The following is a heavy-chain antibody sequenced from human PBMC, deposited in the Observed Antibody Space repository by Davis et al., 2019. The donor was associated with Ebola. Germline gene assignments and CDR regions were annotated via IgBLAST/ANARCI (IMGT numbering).Heavy chain of an antibody. J-gene: IGHJ4*02. Sequence: PGGSLRLSCAASGFTFGTSWVHWVRQAPGKGLVWVSRINSDGSSTDFADSVKGRFTISRDNAENLVYLQMNSLRDEDTAVYYCARDPGSSAFDYWGQGTLVTVSS. V-gene: IGHV3-74*01. CDR2: INSDGSST. CDR1: GFTFGTSW. D-gene: IGHD1-14*01. CDR3: ARDPGSSAFDY.